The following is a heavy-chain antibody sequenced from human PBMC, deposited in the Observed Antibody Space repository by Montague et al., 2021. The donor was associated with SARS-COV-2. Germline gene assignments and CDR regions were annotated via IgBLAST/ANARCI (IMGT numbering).Heavy chain of an antibody. CDR1: GFTFSSYA. CDR3: ASPRKSYTAADSSFDY. Sequence: SLRLSCAASGFTFSSYAMHWVRQAPGKGQEWVAVISYDGSNKYYADSVKGRFTISRDNSKNTLYLQMNSLRAEDTAVYYCASPRKSYTAADSSFDYWGQGTLVTVSS. CDR2: ISYDGSNK. J-gene: IGHJ4*02. V-gene: IGHV3-30-3*01. D-gene: IGHD3-22*01.